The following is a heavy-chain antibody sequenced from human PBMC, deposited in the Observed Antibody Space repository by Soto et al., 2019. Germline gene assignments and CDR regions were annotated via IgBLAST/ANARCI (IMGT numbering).Heavy chain of an antibody. CDR3: ATQSPTITMIVVVPDAFDI. CDR1: GYSFTSYW. CDR2: IYPGDYDT. V-gene: IGHV5-51*01. D-gene: IGHD3-22*01. J-gene: IGHJ3*02. Sequence: GESLKISCKGSGYSFTSYWIGWVLQMPGKGLEWMGIIYPGDYDTRYSPSFQGQVTISADKSISTAYLQWSSLKASDTAMYYCATQSPTITMIVVVPDAFDIWGQGTMVTVSS.